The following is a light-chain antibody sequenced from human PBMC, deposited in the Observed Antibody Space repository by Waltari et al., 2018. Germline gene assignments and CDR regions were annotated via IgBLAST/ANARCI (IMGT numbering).Light chain of an antibody. J-gene: IGKJ4*01. CDR1: QSVSSY. V-gene: IGKV3-11*01. CDR2: DTS. Sequence: EIVLTQSPATLSLSPGERATLSCRASQSVSSYLAWYQQKPDQAPRLLIYDTSHRAAGIPARFSGSGSGTDFTLTISSLEPEDFAVYYCQQRSNWPLTFGGGTKVEIK. CDR3: QQRSNWPLT.